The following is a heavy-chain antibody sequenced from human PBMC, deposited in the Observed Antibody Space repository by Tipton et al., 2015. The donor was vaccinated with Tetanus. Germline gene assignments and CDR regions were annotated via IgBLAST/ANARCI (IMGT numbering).Heavy chain of an antibody. V-gene: IGHV5-51*01. J-gene: IGHJ2*01. CDR2: IDPRDSET. D-gene: IGHD3-9*01. CDR1: GYNFTHYS. Sequence: QSGPEVKKPGESLKISCRGSGYNFTHYSIGWGRQMPGKGLEWVGIIDPRDSETFQGHVTISADKSISTAHLRWSSLEASDTAIYYCARRRSAILSGSYHWYFDIWGRGALVIVSS. CDR3: ARRRSAILSGSYHWYFDI.